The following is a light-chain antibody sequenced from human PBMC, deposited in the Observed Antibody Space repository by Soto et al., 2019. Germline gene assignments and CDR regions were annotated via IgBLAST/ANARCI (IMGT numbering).Light chain of an antibody. Sequence: QSALTQPPSASGSPGQSVTISCTGTSSDVGYYNFVSWYQQHPGKAPKLMISEVTKRPSGVPDRFSGSKSGNTASLTVSGLQAEDEADYYGSTYAGSNNFVVFGGGTKVTVL. V-gene: IGLV2-8*01. CDR1: SSDVGYYNF. J-gene: IGLJ2*01. CDR3: STYAGSNNFVV. CDR2: EVT.